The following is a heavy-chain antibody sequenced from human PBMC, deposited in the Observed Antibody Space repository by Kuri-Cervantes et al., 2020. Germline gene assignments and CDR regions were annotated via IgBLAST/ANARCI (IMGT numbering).Heavy chain of an antibody. CDR1: GFIFGTYW. D-gene: IGHD3-22*01. CDR3: ARDIGVFYYDSSGYYS. CDR2: SNSDGTST. V-gene: IGHV3-74*01. J-gene: IGHJ4*02. Sequence: GESLKISCAASGFIFGTYWMNWVRQAPGKGLVWVSRSNSDGTSTTYADSVKGRFTISRDNAKNTLYLQMNSLRAEDTAVYYCARDIGVFYYDSSGYYSWGQGTLVTVSS.